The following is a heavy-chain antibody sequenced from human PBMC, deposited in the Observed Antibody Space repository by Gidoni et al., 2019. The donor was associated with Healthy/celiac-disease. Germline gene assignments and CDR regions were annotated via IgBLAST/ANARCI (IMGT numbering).Heavy chain of an antibody. CDR2: IKSNTDGGTT. Sequence: EVQLVESGGGLVKPGGSLRISCAASGITFSNAWMSWVRQAPGKGLEWVGRIKSNTDGGTTDYAAPVKGRFTISRDDSKNTLYLQMNSLKTEDTAVYYCTTQGYYYGSGKDVWGKGTTVTVSS. J-gene: IGHJ6*04. CDR3: TTQGYYYGSGKDV. V-gene: IGHV3-15*01. CDR1: GITFSNAW. D-gene: IGHD3-10*01.